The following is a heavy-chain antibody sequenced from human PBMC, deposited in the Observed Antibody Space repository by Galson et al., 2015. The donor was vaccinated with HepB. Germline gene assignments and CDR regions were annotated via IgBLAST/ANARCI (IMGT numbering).Heavy chain of an antibody. D-gene: IGHD6-13*01. CDR2: ISYDGSNK. CDR3: AKEGAAGKGLAAAGTGAPFGY. Sequence: SLRLSCAASGFTFSSYGMHWVRQAPGKGLEWVAVISYDGSNKYYADSVKGRFTISRDNSKNTLYLQMNSLRAEDTAVYYCAKEGAAGKGLAAAGTGAPFGYWGQGTLVTVSS. CDR1: GFTFSSYG. J-gene: IGHJ4*02. V-gene: IGHV3-30*18.